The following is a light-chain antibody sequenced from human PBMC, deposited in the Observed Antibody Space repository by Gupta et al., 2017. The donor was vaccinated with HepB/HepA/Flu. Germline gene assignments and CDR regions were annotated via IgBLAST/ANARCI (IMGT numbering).Light chain of an antibody. CDR3: QHYGSTPPFT. CDR1: QSVSSSS. V-gene: IGKV3-20*01. Sequence: EIVLTQSPGTLSLSTGERASLSCRASQSVSSSSLAWYQQKPGQSPRLLIYGASSRVAGVPDRFSGSGSGRDFTLTISRLEPEDFAVYYCQHYGSTPPFTFGQGTRLETK. CDR2: GAS. J-gene: IGKJ5*01.